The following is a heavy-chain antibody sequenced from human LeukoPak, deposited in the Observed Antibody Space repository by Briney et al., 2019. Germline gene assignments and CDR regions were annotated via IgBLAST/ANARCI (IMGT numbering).Heavy chain of an antibody. CDR3: ARHVSYNIIGSHWGGFDP. V-gene: IGHV4-38-2*01. CDR2: IFQSGTT. D-gene: IGHD3-22*01. CDR1: GGSFSGHF. Sequence: SETLSLTCAVYGGSFSGHFWGWIRQPPGKGLEWIGSIFQSGTTYYNPSLKSRVTISVDTSKNHFSLKLSSVTAADTAVYYCARHVSYNIIGSHWGGFDPWGQGTLVTVSS. J-gene: IGHJ5*02.